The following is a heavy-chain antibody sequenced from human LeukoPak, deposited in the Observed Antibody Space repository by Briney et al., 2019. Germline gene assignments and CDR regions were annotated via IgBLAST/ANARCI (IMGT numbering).Heavy chain of an antibody. CDR1: GFAFSSYS. D-gene: IGHD6-19*01. J-gene: IGHJ6*02. V-gene: IGHV3-21*01. CDR3: ARDSQWLGTTYYYYGMDV. Sequence: GGPLRLSCAASGFAFSSYSMNWVRQAPGKGLEWVSSISSSSSYIYYADSVKGRFTISRDNAKNSLYLQMNSLRAEDTAVYYCARDSQWLGTTYYYYGMDVWGQGTTVTVSS. CDR2: ISSSSSYI.